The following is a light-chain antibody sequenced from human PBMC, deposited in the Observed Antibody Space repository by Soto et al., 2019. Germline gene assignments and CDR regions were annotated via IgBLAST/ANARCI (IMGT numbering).Light chain of an antibody. CDR2: EVS. J-gene: IGLJ3*02. CDR1: SGDVGNFNL. Sequence: QSALTQPASVSGSPGQSITISCTGTSGDVGNFNLVSWYQQHPGKAPNLIISEVSKRPPGVSNRFSGSKSGDTASLTISGLQAEDAADYYCCSYAGGSVYVLFGGGTKLTVL. CDR3: CSYAGGSVYVL. V-gene: IGLV2-23*02.